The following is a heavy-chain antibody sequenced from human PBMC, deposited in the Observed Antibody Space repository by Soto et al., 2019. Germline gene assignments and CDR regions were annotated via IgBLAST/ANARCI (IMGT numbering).Heavy chain of an antibody. CDR3: ASDLVVVVPAAIRDDAFDI. CDR1: GGTFSSYA. D-gene: IGHD2-2*02. CDR2: IIPIFGTA. Sequence: QVQLVQSGAEVKKPGSSVKVSCKASGGTFSSYAMSWVRQAPGQGLEWMGGIIPIFGTANYAQKFQGRVTITADESTSTAYMELSSLRSEDTAVYYCASDLVVVVPAAIRDDAFDIWGQGTMVTVSS. V-gene: IGHV1-69*01. J-gene: IGHJ3*02.